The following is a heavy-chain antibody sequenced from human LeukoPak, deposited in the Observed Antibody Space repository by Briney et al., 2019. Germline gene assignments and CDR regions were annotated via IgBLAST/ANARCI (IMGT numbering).Heavy chain of an antibody. Sequence: SETLSLTCTVSGGSISSGSYYWSWIRQPAGKGLEWIGRIYTSGSTNYNPSLKSRVTISVDTSKNQFSLKLSSVTAADTAVYYCARDSPDRRGEYYGSGTRKYYFDYWGQGTLVTVSS. J-gene: IGHJ4*02. V-gene: IGHV4-61*02. CDR1: GGSISSGSYY. CDR3: ARDSPDRRGEYYGSGTRKYYFDY. D-gene: IGHD3-10*01. CDR2: IYTSGST.